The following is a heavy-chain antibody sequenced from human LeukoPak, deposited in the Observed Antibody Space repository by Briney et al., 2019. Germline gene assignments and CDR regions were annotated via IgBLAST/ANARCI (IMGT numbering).Heavy chain of an antibody. J-gene: IGHJ4*02. CDR2: IYYSGTT. V-gene: IGHV4-59*01. D-gene: IGHD6-13*01. Sequence: SETLSLTCTVSGGSISSYYWSWIRQPPGKGLEGIGYIYYSGTTNYNPSLKSRVTISVDTSKTQFSLKLSSVTAADTAVYYCASGSAVAAAGDYWGQGTLVTVSS. CDR1: GGSISSYY. CDR3: ASGSAVAAAGDY.